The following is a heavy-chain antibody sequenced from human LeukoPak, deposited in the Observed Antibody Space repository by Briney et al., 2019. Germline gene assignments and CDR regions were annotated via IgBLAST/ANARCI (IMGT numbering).Heavy chain of an antibody. CDR1: GFTFSNLW. Sequence: GGSLRLSCAASGFTFSNLWMSWVRQAPGKGLKWVANIKQDGSEKYYVDSVKGRFTISRDNAQNSLCLQMNSLRAEDTAIYYCATSTAAAGTDWGQGTLVTVSS. J-gene: IGHJ4*02. V-gene: IGHV3-7*03. CDR3: ATSTAAAGTD. CDR2: IKQDGSEK. D-gene: IGHD6-13*01.